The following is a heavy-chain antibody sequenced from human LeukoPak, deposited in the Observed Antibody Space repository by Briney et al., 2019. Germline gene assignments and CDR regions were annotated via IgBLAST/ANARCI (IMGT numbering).Heavy chain of an antibody. Sequence: ASVKVSCKASGYTFTSYGISWVRQAPGQGLEWMGWISAYNGNTNYAQKLQGRVTMTTDTSTSTAYIELRGLRSDDTAVYYCARVTYSNIFDYWGQGTLVTVSS. V-gene: IGHV1-18*01. CDR3: ARVTYSNIFDY. D-gene: IGHD6-13*01. J-gene: IGHJ4*02. CDR2: ISAYNGNT. CDR1: GYTFTSYG.